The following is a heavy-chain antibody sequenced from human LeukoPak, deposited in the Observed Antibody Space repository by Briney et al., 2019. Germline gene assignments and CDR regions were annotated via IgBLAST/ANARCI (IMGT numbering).Heavy chain of an antibody. CDR1: GGTFSSYA. D-gene: IGHD3-10*01. CDR2: IIPIFGTA. V-gene: IGHV1-69*13. Sequence: SVKVSCKASGGTFSSYAISWVRQAPGQGLEWMGGIIPIFGTANYAQKFQGRVTITADESTSTAYMELSSLRSEDTAVYYCARGRLWFGDIYEGWFDPWGQGTLVTVSS. CDR3: ARGRLWFGDIYEGWFDP. J-gene: IGHJ5*02.